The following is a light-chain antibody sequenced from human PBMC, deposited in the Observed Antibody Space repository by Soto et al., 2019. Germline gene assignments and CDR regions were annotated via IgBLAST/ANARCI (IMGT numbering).Light chain of an antibody. CDR2: ETS. Sequence: EIVLTQSQATLSLSPGERATLSCRASQSVSSSYLAWSQQRTGQAPRLLIYETSSRATGIPDRFSGSGSGTDFTLTISRLEPEDFAVYYCHQYGSSPPWTFGQGTKVEIK. CDR3: HQYGSSPPWT. V-gene: IGKV3-20*01. CDR1: QSVSSSY. J-gene: IGKJ1*01.